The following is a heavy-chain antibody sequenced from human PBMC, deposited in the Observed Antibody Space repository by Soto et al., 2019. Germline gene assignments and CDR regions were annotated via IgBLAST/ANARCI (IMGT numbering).Heavy chain of an antibody. CDR2: INAYNGNT. Sequence: ASVKVACKASGDTLTSYAMDWVRQDPGQRLEWMGWINAYNGNTNYAQKLQGRVTMTTDTSTSTAYMELRSLRSDDTAVYYCARDLGFGARAFDIWGQGTMVTVSS. D-gene: IGHD3-10*01. CDR1: GDTLTSYA. V-gene: IGHV1-18*01. J-gene: IGHJ3*02. CDR3: ARDLGFGARAFDI.